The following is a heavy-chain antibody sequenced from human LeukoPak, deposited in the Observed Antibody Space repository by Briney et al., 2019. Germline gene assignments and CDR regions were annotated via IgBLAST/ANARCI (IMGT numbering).Heavy chain of an antibody. CDR1: GYTFTGYY. Sequence: ASVKVSCKASGYTFTGYYMHWVRQAPGQGLEWMGWINPNSGGTIYAQKFQGRVTMTRDTSISTAYMELSRLRSDDTAVYYCARDTAGFSYYYYYMDVWGKGTAVTVSS. J-gene: IGHJ6*03. V-gene: IGHV1-2*02. CDR3: ARDTAGFSYYYYYMDV. D-gene: IGHD2-8*02. CDR2: INPNSGGT.